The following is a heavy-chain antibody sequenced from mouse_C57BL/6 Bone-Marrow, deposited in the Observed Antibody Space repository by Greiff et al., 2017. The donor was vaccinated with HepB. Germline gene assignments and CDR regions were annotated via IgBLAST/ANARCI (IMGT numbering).Heavy chain of an antibody. CDR1: GYAFTNYL. Sequence: VQLQQSGAELVRPGPSVKVSCKASGYAFTNYLIEWVKQRPGQGLEWIGVINPGSGGTNYNEKFKGKATLTADKSSSTAYMQLSSLTSEDSAVYFCARGDEYWGQGTTLTVSS. CDR3: ARGDEY. J-gene: IGHJ2*01. CDR2: INPGSGGT. V-gene: IGHV1-54*01.